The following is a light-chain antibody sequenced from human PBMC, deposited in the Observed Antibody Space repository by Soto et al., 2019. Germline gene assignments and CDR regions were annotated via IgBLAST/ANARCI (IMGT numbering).Light chain of an antibody. CDR2: GAS. CDR3: QQYNKRPRT. Sequence: EIVMTQSPATLSVSPGERATLSCRASQSVSSNLAWYQQKLGQAPRLLIYGASTRATGIPARFSGSGSGTEFTLTINSLQSEDCAVYFCQQYNKRPRTFGQGTKVDIK. V-gene: IGKV3-15*01. J-gene: IGKJ1*01. CDR1: QSVSSN.